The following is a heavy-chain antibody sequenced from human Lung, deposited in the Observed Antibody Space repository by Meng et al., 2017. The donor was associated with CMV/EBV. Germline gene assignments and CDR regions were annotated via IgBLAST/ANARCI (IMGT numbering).Heavy chain of an antibody. CDR2: ISSDDDT. CDR1: GFTVSINS. V-gene: IGHV3-53*01. CDR3: ARDKESRYCSGVRCHSSVNWFAP. J-gene: IGHJ5*02. Sequence: GGSLRLSXAASGFTVSINSMSWVRQAPGKGLEWVSLISSDDDTFYADSVKGRFTISRDKSKNTLYLQMNSLRADDTAVYYCARDKESRYCSGVRCHSSVNWFAPWGQGTLVTVSS. D-gene: IGHD2-15*01.